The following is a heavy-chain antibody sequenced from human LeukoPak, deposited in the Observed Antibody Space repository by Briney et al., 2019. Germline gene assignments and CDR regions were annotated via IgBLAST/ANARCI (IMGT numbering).Heavy chain of an antibody. V-gene: IGHV1-8*01. CDR3: AGRPGKMTTVTSRGFDY. Sequence: ASVKVSCKATGYTFTSYDVNWVRQATGQGLEWMGWMNPNSGNTGYAQKFQGRVTMTRNTSISTAYMELSSLRSEDTAVYYCAGRPGKMTTVTSRGFDYWGQGTLVTVSS. CDR2: MNPNSGNT. D-gene: IGHD4-17*01. J-gene: IGHJ4*02. CDR1: GYTFTSYD.